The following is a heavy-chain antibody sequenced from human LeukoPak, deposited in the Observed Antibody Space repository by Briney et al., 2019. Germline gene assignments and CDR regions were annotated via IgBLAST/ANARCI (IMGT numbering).Heavy chain of an antibody. Sequence: GGSLRLSCAASGFTFSSYAMHWVRQAPGKGLEWVALISYDGSNKYYADSVKGRFTISRDSSKNTLYLQMNSLRAEDTAVYYCARFYANEWELPHWGQGTLVTVSS. V-gene: IGHV3-30*04. CDR3: ARFYANEWELPH. J-gene: IGHJ4*02. D-gene: IGHD1-26*01. CDR1: GFTFSSYA. CDR2: ISYDGSNK.